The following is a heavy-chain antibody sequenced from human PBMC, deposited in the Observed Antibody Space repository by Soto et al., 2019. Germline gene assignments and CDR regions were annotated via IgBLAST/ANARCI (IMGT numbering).Heavy chain of an antibody. CDR2: IDPSDSQT. Sequence: GESLRISWKGSGCSFACYWITWVRQKPGKGLEWMGRIDPSDSQTYYSPSFRGHVTISATKSITTVFLQWSSLRASDTAMYYCARQIYDSDTGPNFQYYFDSWGQGTPVTVSS. V-gene: IGHV5-10-1*01. J-gene: IGHJ4*02. D-gene: IGHD3-22*01. CDR1: GCSFACYW. CDR3: ARQIYDSDTGPNFQYYFDS.